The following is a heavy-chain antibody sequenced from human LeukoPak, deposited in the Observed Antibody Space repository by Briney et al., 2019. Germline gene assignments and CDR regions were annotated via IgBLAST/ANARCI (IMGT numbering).Heavy chain of an antibody. D-gene: IGHD3-10*01. CDR1: GYTFTGYY. Sequence: ASVKVSCKASGYTFTGYYMHWVRQAPGQGLEWMGWINPNSGGTNYAQKFQGRVTMTRDTSISTAYMELRSLRSDDTAVYYCARAFYYYGSGSYRSWFDPWGQGTLVTVSS. J-gene: IGHJ5*02. CDR2: INPNSGGT. V-gene: IGHV1-2*02. CDR3: ARAFYYYGSGSYRSWFDP.